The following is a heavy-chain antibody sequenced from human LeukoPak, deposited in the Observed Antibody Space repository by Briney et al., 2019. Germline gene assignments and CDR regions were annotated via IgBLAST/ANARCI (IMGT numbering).Heavy chain of an antibody. CDR1: GYRFTIYW. V-gene: IGHV5-51*01. J-gene: IGHJ5*02. D-gene: IGHD6-13*01. CDR2: IYYDDSET. CDR3: VRFPLTSSLDH. Sequence: GESLRISCKGGGYRFTIYWIVWVRQMPGKGLEWMGVIYYDDSETQYSSSFQGQVTISVDKSISTVYLQWSALKATDSAIYSCVRFPLTSSLDHWGQGTLVTVSS.